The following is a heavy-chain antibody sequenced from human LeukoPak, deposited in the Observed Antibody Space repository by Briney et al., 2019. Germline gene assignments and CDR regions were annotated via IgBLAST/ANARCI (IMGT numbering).Heavy chain of an antibody. D-gene: IGHD1-1*01. J-gene: IGHJ4*02. CDR3: ARAESFRRNDVFGY. CDR2: INPNSGGT. V-gene: IGHV1-2*02. CDR1: GYTFTGYY. Sequence: GASVKVSCKASGYTFTGYYMHWVRQAPGQGLEWMGWINPNSGGTNYAQKFQGRVTMTRDTSISTAYMELSRLRSGDTAVYYCARAESFRRNDVFGYWGQGTLVTVSS.